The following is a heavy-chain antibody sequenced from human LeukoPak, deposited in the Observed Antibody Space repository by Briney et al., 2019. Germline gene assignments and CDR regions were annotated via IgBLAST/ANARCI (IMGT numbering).Heavy chain of an antibody. J-gene: IGHJ4*02. CDR1: GGSISSYY. D-gene: IGHD3-22*01. CDR3: ARLRNYYDSSGYYFDY. CDR2: IYYSGST. Sequence: KPSETLSLTCTVSGGSISSYYWSWIRQPPGKGLEWIGYIYYSGSTNYNPSLKSRVTISVDTSKNQFSLKLSSVTAADTAVYYCARLRNYYDSSGYYFDYWGQGTLVTVSS. V-gene: IGHV4-59*01.